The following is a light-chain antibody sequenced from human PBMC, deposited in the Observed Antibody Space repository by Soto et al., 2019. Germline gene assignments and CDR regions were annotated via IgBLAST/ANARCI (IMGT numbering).Light chain of an antibody. V-gene: IGKV3-11*01. CDR3: QQSNNWPRT. J-gene: IGKJ1*01. CDR1: QSVSSY. Sequence: EIVLTQSPATLSLSPGERATVSCRASQSVSSYLACYQQKPGQAPRLLIYDASNRATGIPARFSGSGSGTDFTLTISSLEPEDFAVYYCQQSNNWPRTFGQGTKVDIK. CDR2: DAS.